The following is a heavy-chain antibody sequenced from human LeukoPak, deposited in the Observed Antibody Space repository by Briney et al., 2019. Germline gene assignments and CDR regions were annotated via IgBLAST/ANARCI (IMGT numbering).Heavy chain of an antibody. CDR1: GYTFTSYD. CDR3: ARGSADGWELLDY. Sequence: GASVKVSCKASGYTFTSYDINWVRQATGQGLEWMGWMNPNSGNTGYAQKFQGRVTMTRDTSISTAYMELSRLRSDDTAVYYCARGSADGWELLDYWGQGTLVTVSS. D-gene: IGHD1-26*01. J-gene: IGHJ4*02. V-gene: IGHV1-8*01. CDR2: MNPNSGNT.